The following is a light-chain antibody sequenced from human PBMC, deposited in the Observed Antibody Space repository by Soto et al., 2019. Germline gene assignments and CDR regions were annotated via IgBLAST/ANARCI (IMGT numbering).Light chain of an antibody. CDR3: QRFNRWPLS. Sequence: EIVLTQSPAALSVSPGERVTLSCWASQSVGSTLNWYQQRPGQAPRLLIYDTSIGATGIPARFSGSGSGTEFTLTIASLQSEDFGVYYCQRFNRWPLSFGGGTKVDIK. CDR1: QSVGST. CDR2: DTS. J-gene: IGKJ4*01. V-gene: IGKV3-15*01.